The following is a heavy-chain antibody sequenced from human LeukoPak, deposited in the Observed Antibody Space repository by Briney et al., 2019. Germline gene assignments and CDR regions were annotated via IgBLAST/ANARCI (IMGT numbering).Heavy chain of an antibody. D-gene: IGHD2-15*01. V-gene: IGHV5-51*01. CDR1: GYSFTSYW. J-gene: IGHJ4*02. CDR3: ARPPLRSSFPFDY. CDR2: IYPGDSDT. Sequence: GESQKISCKGSGYSFTSYWIGWVRQMPGKGLEWMGIIYPGDSDTRYSPSFQGQVTISADKSISTAYLQWSSLKASDTAMYYCARPPLRSSFPFDYWGQGTLVTVSS.